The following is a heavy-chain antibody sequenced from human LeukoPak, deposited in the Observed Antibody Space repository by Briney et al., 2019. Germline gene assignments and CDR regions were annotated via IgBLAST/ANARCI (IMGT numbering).Heavy chain of an antibody. CDR3: ARGFGWNDGRGDAFDI. Sequence: PSETLSLTCTVSGGSISSYYWSWIRQPPGKGLEWIGYIYYSGSTNYNPSLKSRVTISVDTSKNQFSLKLSSVTAADTAVYYCARGFGWNDGRGDAFDIWGQGTMVTVSS. CDR2: IYYSGST. V-gene: IGHV4-59*12. CDR1: GGSISSYY. D-gene: IGHD1-1*01. J-gene: IGHJ3*02.